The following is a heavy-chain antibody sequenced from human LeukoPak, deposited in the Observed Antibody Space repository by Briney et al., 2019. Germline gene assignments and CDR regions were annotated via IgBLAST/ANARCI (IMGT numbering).Heavy chain of an antibody. CDR3: ARDTSPRIQLWLFDY. CDR2: ISSSSSYI. V-gene: IGHV3-21*01. J-gene: IGHJ4*02. CDR1: GFPFRSYE. D-gene: IGHD5-18*01. Sequence: GGPLRLSCAPSGFPFRSYEMNCVPHAPGEGLEWVSSISSSSSYIYYAGSVRGRFTITSDNAKTLLYLQMNSMRAEDTAVYYCARDTSPRIQLWLFDYWGQGTLVTVSS.